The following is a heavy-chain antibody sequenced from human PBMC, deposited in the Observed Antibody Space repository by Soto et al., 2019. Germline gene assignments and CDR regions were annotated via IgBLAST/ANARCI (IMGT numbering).Heavy chain of an antibody. V-gene: IGHV3-66*04. Sequence: EVQLVESGGGLVQPGGSLRLSCAASGVTVSSNYMSWVRQAPGKGLEWVSVIYSGGSTYYADSVKGRFTISRDNSKNTLYLQMNSLRVEDTAVYYCARHGYNYGGGYFDYWGQGTLVNVSS. CDR1: GVTVSSNY. J-gene: IGHJ4*02. D-gene: IGHD5-18*01. CDR3: ARHGYNYGGGYFDY. CDR2: IYSGGST.